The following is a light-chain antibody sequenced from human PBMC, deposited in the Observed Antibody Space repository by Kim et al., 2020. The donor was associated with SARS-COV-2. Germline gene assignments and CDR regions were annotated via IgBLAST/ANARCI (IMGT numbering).Light chain of an antibody. CDR1: SGHSSYA. J-gene: IGLJ3*02. Sequence: QPVLTQSPSASASLGASVTLTCTLSSGHSSYAIAWHQQQPEKGPRYLMKLNSDGSHSKGDGIPDRFSGSSSGAERYLTISSLQSEDEADYYCQTWDTGIWVFGGGTKVTVL. V-gene: IGLV4-69*01. CDR3: QTWDTGIWV. CDR2: LNSDGSH.